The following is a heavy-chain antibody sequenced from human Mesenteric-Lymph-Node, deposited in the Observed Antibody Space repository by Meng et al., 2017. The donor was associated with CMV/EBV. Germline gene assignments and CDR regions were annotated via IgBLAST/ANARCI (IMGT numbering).Heavy chain of an antibody. CDR3: ARVFIGLIAARPGYYGMDV. J-gene: IGHJ6*02. Sequence: SKTLSLTCTVSGGSISSSSYYWGWIRQPPGKGLEWIGSIYYSGSTYYNPSLKSRVTISVDTSKNQFSLKLSSVTAADTAVYYCARVFIGLIAARPGYYGMDVWGQGTTVTVSS. D-gene: IGHD6-6*01. CDR2: IYYSGST. V-gene: IGHV4-39*07. CDR1: GGSISSSSYY.